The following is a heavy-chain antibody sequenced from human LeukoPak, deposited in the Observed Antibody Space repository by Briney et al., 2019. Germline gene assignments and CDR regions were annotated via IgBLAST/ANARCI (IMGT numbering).Heavy chain of an antibody. J-gene: IGHJ4*02. CDR2: INHSGST. CDR3: ARHSPVYCSGGSCSTFDY. D-gene: IGHD2-15*01. CDR1: GGSFSGYY. Sequence: SETLSLTCAVYGGSFSGYYWSWIRQPPGKGLEWIGEINHSGSTNYNPSLKSRVTTSVDTSKNQFSLKLSSVTAADTAVYYCARHSPVYCSGGSCSTFDYWGQGTLVTVSS. V-gene: IGHV4-34*01.